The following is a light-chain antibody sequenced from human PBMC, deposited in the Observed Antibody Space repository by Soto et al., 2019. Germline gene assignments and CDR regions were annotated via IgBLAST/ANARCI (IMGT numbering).Light chain of an antibody. J-gene: IGLJ3*02. Sequence: QSALTQPASVSGSPGQSITISCTGTSSDVGGNNYVSWYQHHPGKVPKLMIYEVSNRPSGLSSRFSGSKSDNTASLTISGLQAEDEADYYCTSYTSSNTWVFGGGTQLTVL. CDR2: EVS. CDR1: SSDVGGNNY. V-gene: IGLV2-14*01. CDR3: TSYTSSNTWV.